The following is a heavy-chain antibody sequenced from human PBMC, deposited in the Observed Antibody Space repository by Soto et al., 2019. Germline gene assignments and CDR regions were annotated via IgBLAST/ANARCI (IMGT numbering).Heavy chain of an antibody. D-gene: IGHD2-2*01. CDR2: VYQSGTA. CDR1: GHSINSGYY. CDR3: TSCGSTSCYPPWVLRHFDH. V-gene: IGHV4-38-2*01. J-gene: IGHJ4*02. Sequence: SETLSLTCGVSGHSINSGYYWGWIRQSPGKGLEWIGSVYQSGTANYNPSLKSRVAISIDTSKNQSSMSLISVTAAHTAVYFCTSCGSTSCYPPWVLRHFDHWGQGTLVTVSS.